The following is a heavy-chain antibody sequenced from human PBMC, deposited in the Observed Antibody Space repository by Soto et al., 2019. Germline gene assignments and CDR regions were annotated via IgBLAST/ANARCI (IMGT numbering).Heavy chain of an antibody. Sequence: QVQLVQSGAEVKKPGASVKVSCKASGYTFTSYYMHWVRQAPGQGLEWMGIINPSGGSTSYAQKYQGRVTMTRDTSTSTVYMELSSLRSEDTAVYYCARKYYYDSSGYYLDYWGQGTLVTVSS. D-gene: IGHD3-22*01. V-gene: IGHV1-46*01. CDR2: INPSGGST. J-gene: IGHJ4*02. CDR3: ARKYYYDSSGYYLDY. CDR1: GYTFTSYY.